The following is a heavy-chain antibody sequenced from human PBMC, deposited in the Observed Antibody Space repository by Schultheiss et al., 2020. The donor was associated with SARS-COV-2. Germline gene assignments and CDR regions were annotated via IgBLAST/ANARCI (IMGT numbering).Heavy chain of an antibody. CDR3: ARGGFLEWLLMTRYGMDV. J-gene: IGHJ6*02. CDR1: GFTFSSYA. CDR2: ISYDGSNK. V-gene: IGHV3-30-3*01. Sequence: GGSLRLSCAASGFTFSSYAMHWVRQAPGKGLEWVAVISYDGSNKYYADSVKGRFTISRDNSRSTVYLHMNSLRAEDTAVYYCARGGFLEWLLMTRYGMDVWGQGTTVTVSS. D-gene: IGHD3-3*01.